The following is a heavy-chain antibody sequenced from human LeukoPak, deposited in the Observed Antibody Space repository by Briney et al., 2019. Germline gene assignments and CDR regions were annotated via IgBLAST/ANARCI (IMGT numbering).Heavy chain of an antibody. CDR1: GGSISSYY. Sequence: NSSETLPLTCTVSGGSISSYYWSWIRQPPGKGLEWIGYIYYSGSTNYNPSLKSRVTISVDTSKNQFSLKVSSVTAADTAVYYCASGGYSSGWGYFDYWGQGTLVTVSS. CDR2: IYYSGST. D-gene: IGHD6-19*01. V-gene: IGHV4-59*01. J-gene: IGHJ4*02. CDR3: ASGGYSSGWGYFDY.